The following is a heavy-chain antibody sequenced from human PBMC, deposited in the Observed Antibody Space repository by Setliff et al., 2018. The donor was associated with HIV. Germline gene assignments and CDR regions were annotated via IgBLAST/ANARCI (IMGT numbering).Heavy chain of an antibody. V-gene: IGHV2-5*02. Sequence: GSGPTLVNPTQTLTLTCTFSGFSLSTSGVCVGWIRQPPGKALEWLALIYWDDDKRYSPSLKSRLTINKDTSKNRVVLTMTNMDPVDTATYYCAHILQDPPSHFYYCARQGQLGSEWGQGTLVTVSS. CDR3: AHILQDPPSHFYYCARQGQLGSE. D-gene: IGHD3-22*01. J-gene: IGHJ4*02. CDR2: IYWDDDK. CDR1: GFSLSTSGVC.